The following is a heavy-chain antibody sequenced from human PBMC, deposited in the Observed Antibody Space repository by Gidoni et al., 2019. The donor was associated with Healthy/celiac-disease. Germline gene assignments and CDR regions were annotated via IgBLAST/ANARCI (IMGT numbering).Heavy chain of an antibody. CDR2: ISYDGSSK. J-gene: IGHJ6*02. CDR3: AKDRRQEYSSSWFLYYYYDDGMDV. CDR1: GFTFCSYG. D-gene: IGHD6-13*01. Sequence: QVQLVESGGGVVQPGRSLRLSCAASGFTFCSYGLHWVRQATGKGLEGVAVISYDGSSKSEADSVKGRFTISRDNAKNTLYLQMNSLRAEDTAVYYCAKDRRQEYSSSWFLYYYYDDGMDVWGQGTTVTVSS. V-gene: IGHV3-30*18.